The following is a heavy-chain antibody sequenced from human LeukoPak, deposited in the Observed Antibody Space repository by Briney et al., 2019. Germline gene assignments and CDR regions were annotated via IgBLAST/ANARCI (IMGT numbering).Heavy chain of an antibody. CDR2: INHSGST. Sequence: SETLSLTCAVYGGSFSGYYWSWIRQPPVKGLEWIGEINHSGSTNYNPSLKSRVTISVDTSKNQFSLKLSSVTAADTAVYYCARHYYYDSSGYYNGMDVWGQGTTVTVSS. V-gene: IGHV4-34*01. D-gene: IGHD3-22*01. CDR3: ARHYYYDSSGYYNGMDV. CDR1: GGSFSGYY. J-gene: IGHJ6*02.